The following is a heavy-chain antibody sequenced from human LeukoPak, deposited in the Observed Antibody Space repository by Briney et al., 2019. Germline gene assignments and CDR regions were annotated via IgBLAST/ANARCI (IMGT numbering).Heavy chain of an antibody. CDR2: ISYDGSDK. Sequence: GGSLRLSCAASGFTFSNYAMHWVRQAPGKGLEWVAVISYDGSDKYYADSVKGRFTISRDNSKNTLYLQMNSLRAEDTAVYCCARARWYFDYWGQGTLVTVSS. CDR3: ARARWYFDY. CDR1: GFTFSNYA. D-gene: IGHD4-23*01. J-gene: IGHJ4*02. V-gene: IGHV3-30-3*01.